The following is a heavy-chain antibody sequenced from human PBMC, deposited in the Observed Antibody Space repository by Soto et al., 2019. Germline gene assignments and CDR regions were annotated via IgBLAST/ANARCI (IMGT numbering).Heavy chain of an antibody. Sequence: EVQLLESGGGLVQPGGSLRLSCAASGFTFSSYAMSWVRQAPGEGLEWVSAISGSGGSTYYADSVKGRFTISRDNSKNTLYLQMNSLRAEDTAVYYCAKDSYDFWLGYSVAYWGQGTLVTVSS. V-gene: IGHV3-23*01. CDR1: GFTFSSYA. J-gene: IGHJ4*02. D-gene: IGHD3-3*01. CDR2: ISGSGGST. CDR3: AKDSYDFWLGYSVAY.